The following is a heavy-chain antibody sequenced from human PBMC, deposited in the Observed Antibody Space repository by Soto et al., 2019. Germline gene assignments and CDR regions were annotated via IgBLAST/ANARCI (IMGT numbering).Heavy chain of an antibody. J-gene: IGHJ5*02. D-gene: IGHD2-2*01. Sequence: PSETLSLTCTACGGTFTGYSWRWIRQPPGKGLEWIAEINDSGSANYNPSLKRRVTISLDTPVRQFLLNVSSVTAADKAVYYWARGTVRDRRRYCLSSSCNPWFDPLGQGTLVTVSS. CDR1: GGTFTGYS. V-gene: IGHV4-34*01. CDR2: INDSGSA. CDR3: ARGTVRDRRRYCLSSSCNPWFDP.